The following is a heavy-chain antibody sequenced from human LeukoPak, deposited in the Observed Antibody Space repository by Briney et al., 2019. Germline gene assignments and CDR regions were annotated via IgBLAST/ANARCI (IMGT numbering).Heavy chain of an antibody. D-gene: IGHD1-14*01. CDR2: FDPEDGET. CDR1: GYTLTELS. V-gene: IGHV1-24*01. CDR3: ASFLLGQPGEYFQH. Sequence: GASVKVSCKVSGYTLTELSMHWVRQAPGKGLEWMGGFDPEDGETIYAQKFQGRVTMTEDTSTDTAYMELSSLRSEDTAVYYCASFLLGQPGEYFQHWGQGTLVTVSS. J-gene: IGHJ1*01.